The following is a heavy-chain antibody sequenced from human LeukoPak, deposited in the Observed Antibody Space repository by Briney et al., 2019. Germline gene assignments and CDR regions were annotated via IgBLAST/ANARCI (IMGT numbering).Heavy chain of an antibody. J-gene: IGHJ6*03. CDR3: ARGITGDQHYYYYMDV. CDR2: IKQDGSEK. V-gene: IGHV3-7*01. CDR1: GFTFSSYW. Sequence: GGSLRLSCAASGFTFSSYWMSWVRQAPGKGLEWVANIKQDGSEKYYVDSVKGRFTISRDNAKNSLYLQMNSLRAEDTAVYYCARGITGDQHYYYYMDVWGKGTTVTVSS. D-gene: IGHD7-27*01.